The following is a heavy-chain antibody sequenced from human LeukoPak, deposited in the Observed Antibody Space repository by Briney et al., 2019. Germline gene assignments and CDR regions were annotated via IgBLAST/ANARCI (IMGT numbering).Heavy chain of an antibody. CDR3: GVYSSSWHDY. CDR2: ISGSGGST. V-gene: IGHV3-23*01. CDR1: GFTFSSYA. Sequence: GGSLRLSCAASGFTFSSYAMSWVRQAPGKGLEWVSVISGSGGSTNYADSVKGRFNISRENSKNTLYLQMNSLRAEDTAVYYCGVYSSSWHDYWGQGTLVTVSS. J-gene: IGHJ4*02. D-gene: IGHD6-13*01.